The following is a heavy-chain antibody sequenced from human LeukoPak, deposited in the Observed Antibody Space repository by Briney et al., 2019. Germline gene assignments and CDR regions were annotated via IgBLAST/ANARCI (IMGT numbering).Heavy chain of an antibody. CDR2: IIPIFGTA. Sequence: SVKVFCKASGGTFSSYAISWVRQAPGQGLEWMGRIIPIFGTANYAQKFQGRVTITTDESTSTAYMELSSLRSEDTAVYYCARGQYYYDSSGYYYVTFDYWGQGTLVTVSS. CDR1: GGTFSSYA. CDR3: ARGQYYYDSSGYYYVTFDY. D-gene: IGHD3-22*01. V-gene: IGHV1-69*05. J-gene: IGHJ4*02.